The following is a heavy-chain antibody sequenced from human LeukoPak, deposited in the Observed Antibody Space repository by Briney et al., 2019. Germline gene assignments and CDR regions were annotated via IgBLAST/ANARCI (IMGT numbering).Heavy chain of an antibody. CDR1: GFTFSNYA. Sequence: GGSLRLSCAASGFTFSNYAMSWVRQAPGKGLEWVSAISGSGGSTYYADSVKGRCTISRDNSKNTLYLQMNSLRAEDTAAYYCAKDSQFWSGYFDYWGQGTLVTVSS. CDR3: AKDSQFWSGYFDY. J-gene: IGHJ4*02. CDR2: ISGSGGST. D-gene: IGHD3-3*01. V-gene: IGHV3-23*01.